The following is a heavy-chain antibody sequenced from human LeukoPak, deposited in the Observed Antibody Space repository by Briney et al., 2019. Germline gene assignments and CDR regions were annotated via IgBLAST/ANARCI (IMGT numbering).Heavy chain of an antibody. V-gene: IGHV4-4*07. D-gene: IGHD5-12*01. CDR2: IYSSGST. J-gene: IGHJ5*02. Sequence: SETLSLTCTVSGDSLSTYYWSWIRQPAGKGLEWIGRIYSSGSTTYNPSLKSRVTMSVDTSKNQFSLRLSSVTAADTAVYYCARCSGNGYDYSWLDPWGQGTLVTVSS. CDR3: ARCSGNGYDYSWLDP. CDR1: GDSLSTYY.